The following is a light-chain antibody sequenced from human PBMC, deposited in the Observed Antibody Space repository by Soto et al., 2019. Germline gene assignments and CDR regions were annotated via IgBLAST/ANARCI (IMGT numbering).Light chain of an antibody. Sequence: QSALTQPASVSGSPGQSITISCTGTSSDVGGYKFVSWYQQHPGTAPKLMIYEVSNRPSGVSSRFSGSKSGNTASLTISGLQAEDEADYFCGSYTGSIYVFGNGTKLTAL. CDR1: SSDVGGYKF. V-gene: IGLV2-14*01. CDR2: EVS. CDR3: GSYTGSIYV. J-gene: IGLJ1*01.